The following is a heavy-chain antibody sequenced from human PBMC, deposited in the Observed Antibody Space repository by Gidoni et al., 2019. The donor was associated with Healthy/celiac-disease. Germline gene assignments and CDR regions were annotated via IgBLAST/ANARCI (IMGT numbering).Heavy chain of an antibody. CDR3: AKILSEYSSSSRYAFDI. D-gene: IGHD6-6*01. Sequence: EVQLLESGGGLVQPGGSLSLSCAASGFTFSSYAMSWVRKAPGKGLEWVSAISGSGGSTYYADSVKGRFTISRDNSKNTLYLQMNSLRAEDTAVYYCAKILSEYSSSSRYAFDIWGQGTMVTVSS. V-gene: IGHV3-23*01. CDR2: ISGSGGST. CDR1: GFTFSSYA. J-gene: IGHJ3*02.